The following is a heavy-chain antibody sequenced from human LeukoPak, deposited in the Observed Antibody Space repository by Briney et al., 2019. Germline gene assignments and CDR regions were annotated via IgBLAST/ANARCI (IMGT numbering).Heavy chain of an antibody. V-gene: IGHV3-21*01. CDR1: GFTFSSYS. CDR3: ARDKKGAVGAFDI. J-gene: IGHJ3*02. Sequence: GGSLRLSCAASGFTFSSYSMNWVRQAPGKGLEWVSSISSSSSYIYYADSVKGRFTISRDNAKNSLYLQMNSLRAEDTAVYYCARDKKGAVGAFDIWGQGTMVTVSS. CDR2: ISSSSSYI. D-gene: IGHD1-26*01.